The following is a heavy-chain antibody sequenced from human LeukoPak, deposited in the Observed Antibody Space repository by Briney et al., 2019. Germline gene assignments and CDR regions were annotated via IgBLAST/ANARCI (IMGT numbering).Heavy chain of an antibody. J-gene: IGHJ4*02. V-gene: IGHV3-23*01. D-gene: IGHD1-26*01. Sequence: GGSLRLSCAASGFTFSSYAMSWVRQAPGKGLEWVSAISGSGGSTYYADSVKGRFTISRDDSKNTLYLQMNSLRAEDTAVYYCAKDNGGSYSPFDYWGQGTLVTVSS. CDR3: AKDNGGSYSPFDY. CDR1: GFTFSSYA. CDR2: ISGSGGST.